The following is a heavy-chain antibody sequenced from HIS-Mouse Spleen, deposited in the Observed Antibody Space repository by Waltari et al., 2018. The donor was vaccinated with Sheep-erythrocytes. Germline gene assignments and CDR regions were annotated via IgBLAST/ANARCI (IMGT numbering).Heavy chain of an antibody. D-gene: IGHD3-10*01. Sequence: QLQLQESGPGLVKPSETLSLTCTVSGGSISSSSYYWGWIRQPPGKGLEWIGSIYYSGSTYYTPSLKGRVTISVDTSKNQFSLKLRSVTAADTAVYYCARDYVPGIRGYFDYWGQGTLVTVSS. CDR2: IYYSGST. CDR1: GGSISSSSYY. J-gene: IGHJ4*02. CDR3: ARDYVPGIRGYFDY. V-gene: IGHV4-39*07.